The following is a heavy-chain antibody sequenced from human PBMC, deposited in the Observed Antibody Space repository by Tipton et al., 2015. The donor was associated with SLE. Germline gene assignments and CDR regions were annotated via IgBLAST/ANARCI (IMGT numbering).Heavy chain of an antibody. CDR1: GGSFSGYY. CDR3: ARGDGSGSYYTP. D-gene: IGHD3-10*01. Sequence: TLSLTCAVYGGSFSGYYWSWIRQPAGKGLEWIGRFYTSGGTNYNPSLKSRVTISVDTSKNQFSLKLSSVTAADTAVYYCARGDGSGSYYTPWGQGTLVTVSS. CDR2: FYTSGGT. V-gene: IGHV4-59*10. J-gene: IGHJ5*02.